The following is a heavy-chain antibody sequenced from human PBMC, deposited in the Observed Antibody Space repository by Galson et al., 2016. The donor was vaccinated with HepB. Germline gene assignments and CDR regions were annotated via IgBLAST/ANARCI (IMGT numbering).Heavy chain of an antibody. CDR3: AKPILVAHYSYYGMKV. D-gene: IGHD2-21*01. J-gene: IGHJ6*02. CDR1: GFTFNNYA. Sequence: SLRLSCAASGFTFNNYAMSWVRQAPGKGLEWVSGISGGGDDTDYADSVKGRFIISRDNSKDTLYLQMNSLRDEDTAVYYCAKPILVAHYSYYGMKVWGQGTTVTVSS. V-gene: IGHV3-23*01. CDR2: ISGGGDDT.